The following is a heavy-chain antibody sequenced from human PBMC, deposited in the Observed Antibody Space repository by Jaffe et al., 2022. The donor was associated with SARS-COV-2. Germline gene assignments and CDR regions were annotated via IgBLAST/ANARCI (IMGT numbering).Heavy chain of an antibody. CDR2: IYNTGSI. CDR1: GGSISDYY. J-gene: IGHJ5*02. Sequence: QVQLQESGPGLVKPSETLSLTCSVSGGSISDYYWGWIRQPPGKGLEWLAYIYNTGSINYNPSLKSRVTISVDTSKNQVSLKLTSVTAADTAVYYCARGGGWFNPWGQGSLVTVSS. CDR3: ARGGGWFNP. V-gene: IGHV4-59*12. D-gene: IGHD3-16*01.